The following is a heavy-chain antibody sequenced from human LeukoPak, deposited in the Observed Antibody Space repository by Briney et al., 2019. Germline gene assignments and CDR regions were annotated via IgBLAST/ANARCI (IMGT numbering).Heavy chain of an antibody. D-gene: IGHD3-10*01. V-gene: IGHV4-34*01. CDR2: INHSGST. J-gene: IGHJ4*02. Sequence: SETLSLTCAVYGGSFSGYYWSWIRQPPGKGLEWIGEINHSGSTNYNPSLKSRVTISVDTSKNQFSLKLGSVTGAGTAVYYCARGRHYYGSGRYYYWGQGTLVTVSS. CDR3: ARGRHYYGSGRYYY. CDR1: GGSFSGYY.